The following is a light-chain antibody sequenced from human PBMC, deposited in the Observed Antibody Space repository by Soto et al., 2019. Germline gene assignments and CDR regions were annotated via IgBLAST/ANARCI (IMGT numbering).Light chain of an antibody. CDR2: DVN. CDR3: ASFTRSVTVV. CDR1: SSDVGGYND. J-gene: IGLJ2*01. Sequence: QSALTQPASVSGSPGQSITISCAGTSSDVGGYNDVSWYQQHPGNVPRLIISDVNKRPSGVSDRFSGSKSGNTASLTISGLQAEDVADYYCASFTRSVTVVFGGGTTVTVL. V-gene: IGLV2-14*03.